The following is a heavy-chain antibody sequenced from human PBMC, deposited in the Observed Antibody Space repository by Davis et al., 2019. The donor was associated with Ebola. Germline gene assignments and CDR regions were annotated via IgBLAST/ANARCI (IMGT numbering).Heavy chain of an antibody. CDR3: AREFQLWPRGTVGAFDI. V-gene: IGHV3-48*02. CDR2: INAGSSRK. J-gene: IGHJ3*02. D-gene: IGHD5-18*01. CDR1: GFTFSNYD. Sequence: GESLKISCAASGFTFSNYDMNWVRQAPGKGLEWVSNINAGSSRKSYADSVKGRFTISRDNAKSSLYLQMNSLGDEDTAVYYCAREFQLWPRGTVGAFDIWGQGTMVTVSS.